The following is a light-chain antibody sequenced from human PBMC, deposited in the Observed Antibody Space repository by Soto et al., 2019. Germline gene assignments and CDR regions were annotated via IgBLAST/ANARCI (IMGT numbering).Light chain of an antibody. V-gene: IGKV3-11*01. CDR1: RSIDNS. Sequence: EVVLTQSPAILSLSLXXXXXXSCRASRSIDNSLAWYQHRPGQAPRLLIYYASDRATGIPARFSGSGSGTDFTLTISSLEAEDFAVYYCQQRRYSVTFGGGTKVEIK. J-gene: IGKJ4*01. CDR3: QQRRYSVT. CDR2: YAS.